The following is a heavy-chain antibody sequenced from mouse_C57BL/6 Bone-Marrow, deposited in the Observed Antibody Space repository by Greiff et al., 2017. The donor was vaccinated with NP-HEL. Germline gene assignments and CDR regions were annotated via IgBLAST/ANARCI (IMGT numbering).Heavy chain of an antibody. J-gene: IGHJ4*01. V-gene: IGHV14-4*01. CDR3: TTCDYDGDYYAMDY. Sequence: VQLQQSGAELVRPGASVKLSCTASGFNIKDDYMHWVKQRPEQGLEWIGWIDPENGDTEYASKFQGKATITADTSSNTAYLQLSSLTSEDTAVYYCTTCDYDGDYYAMDYWGQGTSVTVSS. D-gene: IGHD2-4*01. CDR1: GFNIKDDY. CDR2: IDPENGDT.